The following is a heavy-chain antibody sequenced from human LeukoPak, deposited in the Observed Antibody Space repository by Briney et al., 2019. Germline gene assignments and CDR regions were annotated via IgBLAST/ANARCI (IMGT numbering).Heavy chain of an antibody. J-gene: IGHJ4*02. V-gene: IGHV3-23*01. CDR2: IAFTGGTT. Sequence: TGGSLRLSCAASGFTFSNYGMTWVRQAPGKGLGWVSAIAFTGGTTYYADSVKGRFTISRDNSKDTLYLQMSSLRAEDTAIYYCAKLVGATGNWGQGTLVTVPS. CDR1: GFTFSNYG. D-gene: IGHD1-1*01. CDR3: AKLVGATGN.